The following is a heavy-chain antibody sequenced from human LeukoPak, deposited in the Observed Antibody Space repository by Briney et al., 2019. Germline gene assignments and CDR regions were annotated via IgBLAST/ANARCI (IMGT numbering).Heavy chain of an antibody. CDR1: GFTFDDYA. CDR3: TKASGVSLVVTTLDY. D-gene: IGHD2-15*01. J-gene: IGHJ4*02. V-gene: IGHV3-9*01. CDR2: INWNSDSI. Sequence: GRSLRLSCAVSGFTFDDYAMHWVRQVPGKGLEWVSGINWNSDSIGYADSVKGRFTTSRDNAKNSLYLQMNSLGTEDTALYYCTKASGVSLVVTTLDYWGQGTLVTVSS.